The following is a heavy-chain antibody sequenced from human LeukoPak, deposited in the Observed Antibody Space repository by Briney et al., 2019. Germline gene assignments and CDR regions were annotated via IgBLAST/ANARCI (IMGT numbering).Heavy chain of an antibody. CDR2: TRNKANSYTT. V-gene: IGHV3-72*01. D-gene: IGHD2-15*01. J-gene: IGHJ3*02. CDR1: GFTFSDHY. Sequence: GGSLRLSCAASGFTFSDHYMDWVRQAPGKGLEWVGRTRNKANSYTTQYAASVKGGFTISRDDSKNSLYLQMNSLKTEDTAVYYCATGGSGAFDIWGQGTMVTVSS. CDR3: ATGGSGAFDI.